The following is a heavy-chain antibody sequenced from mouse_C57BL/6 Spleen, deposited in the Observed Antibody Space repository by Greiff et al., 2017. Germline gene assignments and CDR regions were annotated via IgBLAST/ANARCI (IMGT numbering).Heavy chain of an antibody. J-gene: IGHJ2*01. Sequence: VKVVESGAELVKPGASVKMSCKASGYTFTTYPIEWMKQNHGKSLEWIGNFHPYNDDTKYNEKFKGKATLTVEKSSSTVYLELSRLTSDDSAVYYCARGERWGSYFDYWGQGTTLTVSS. D-gene: IGHD1-1*01. V-gene: IGHV1-47*01. CDR1: GYTFTTYP. CDR2: FHPYNDDT. CDR3: ARGERWGSYFDY.